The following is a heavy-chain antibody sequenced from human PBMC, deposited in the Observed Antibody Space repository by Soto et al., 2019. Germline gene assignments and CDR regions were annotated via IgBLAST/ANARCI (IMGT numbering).Heavy chain of an antibody. Sequence: QVQLVESGGGLVKPGGSLRLSCAASGFTFSDYYMSWIRQAPGKGLEWVSYISSSGSTIYYADSVKGRFTTSRDNAKNSLYLQMNSLRAEDTAVYYCAREVPENYYDSSGYPQADAVDYFDYWGQGTLVTVSS. D-gene: IGHD3-22*01. CDR2: ISSSGSTI. V-gene: IGHV3-11*01. CDR3: AREVPENYYDSSGYPQADAVDYFDY. CDR1: GFTFSDYY. J-gene: IGHJ4*02.